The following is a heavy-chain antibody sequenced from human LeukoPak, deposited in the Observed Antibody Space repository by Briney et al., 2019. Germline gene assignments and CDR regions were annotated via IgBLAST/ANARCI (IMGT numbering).Heavy chain of an antibody. Sequence: SVKVSCKASGYTFTSYDINWVRQAPGQGLEWMGGIIPIFGTANYAQKFQGRVTITADESTSTAYMELSSLRSEDTAVYYCASAMRPLWFGESPLYYFDYWGQGTLVTVSS. V-gene: IGHV1-69*13. D-gene: IGHD3-10*01. CDR1: GYTFTSYD. CDR3: ASAMRPLWFGESPLYYFDY. CDR2: IIPIFGTA. J-gene: IGHJ4*02.